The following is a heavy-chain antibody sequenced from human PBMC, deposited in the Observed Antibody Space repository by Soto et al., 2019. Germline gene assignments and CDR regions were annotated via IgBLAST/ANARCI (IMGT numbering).Heavy chain of an antibody. J-gene: IGHJ6*02. Sequence: QVQLVESGGGVVQPGRSLRLSCAASGFTFSSYAMHWVRQAPGKGLEWVAVISYDGSNKYYADSVKGRFTISRDNSKNTLHLQMNSLRAEDTAVYYCARDQIAAAGAYYYGMDVWGQGTMVTVSS. CDR3: ARDQIAAAGAYYYGMDV. CDR1: GFTFSSYA. CDR2: ISYDGSNK. D-gene: IGHD6-13*01. V-gene: IGHV3-30-3*01.